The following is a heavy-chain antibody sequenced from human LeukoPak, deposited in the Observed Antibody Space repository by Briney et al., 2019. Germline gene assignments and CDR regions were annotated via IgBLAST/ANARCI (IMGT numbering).Heavy chain of an antibody. Sequence: PSETLSLTCAVSGYSISSGYYWGWIRQPPGKGLEWIGSIFQSGNTYYNPSLKGRVTISVDTSENRFSLKLTSVTATDTAVYYCARDRRQLVTFDYWGQGTLVTVSS. V-gene: IGHV4-38-2*02. CDR3: ARDRRQLVTFDY. CDR1: GYSISSGYY. J-gene: IGHJ4*02. D-gene: IGHD6-13*01. CDR2: IFQSGNT.